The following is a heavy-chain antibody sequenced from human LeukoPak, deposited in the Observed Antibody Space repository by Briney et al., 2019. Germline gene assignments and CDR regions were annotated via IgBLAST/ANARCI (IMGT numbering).Heavy chain of an antibody. Sequence: PGGSLRLSCAASGFTVSSNYMSWVRQAPGKGLEWVSVIYSGGSTYYADSVKGRFTISRDNSKNTLYLQMNSLRAEDTAVYYCARGLMVRGVIITGYGMDVWGQGTTVTVSS. CDR3: ARGLMVRGVIITGYGMDV. D-gene: IGHD3-10*01. V-gene: IGHV3-66*01. CDR1: GFTVSSNY. J-gene: IGHJ6*02. CDR2: IYSGGST.